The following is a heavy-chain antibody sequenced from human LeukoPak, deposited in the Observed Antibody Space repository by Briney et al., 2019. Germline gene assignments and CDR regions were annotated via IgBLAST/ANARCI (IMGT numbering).Heavy chain of an antibody. CDR2: ISAYNGNT. V-gene: IGHV1-18*01. CDR1: GYTFTSYG. Sequence: ASVKVSCKASGYTFTSYGINWVRQAPGQGLEWMGWISAYNGNTNYAQKLQGRVTMTTDTSTSTAYMELRSLRSDDTAVYYCARKLTGFGRPGNWFDPWGQGTLVTVSS. D-gene: IGHD3-10*01. J-gene: IGHJ5*02. CDR3: ARKLTGFGRPGNWFDP.